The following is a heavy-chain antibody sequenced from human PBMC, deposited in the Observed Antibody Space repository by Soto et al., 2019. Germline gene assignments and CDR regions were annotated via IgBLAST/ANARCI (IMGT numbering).Heavy chain of an antibody. D-gene: IGHD3-10*01. CDR1: GGSINSGGYY. V-gene: IGHV4-31*03. CDR3: ARGITMVRGVIHTPYFDY. CDR2: IYNSGST. J-gene: IGHJ4*02. Sequence: QVQLQESGPGLVKPSQTLSLTCTVSGGSINSGGYYWSWIRQHPGKGREWIGYIYNSGSTYYNPSLKSRVNISVDTSKNQVSLKLSSVTAADTAVYCCARGITMVRGVIHTPYFDYWGQGTLVTVSS.